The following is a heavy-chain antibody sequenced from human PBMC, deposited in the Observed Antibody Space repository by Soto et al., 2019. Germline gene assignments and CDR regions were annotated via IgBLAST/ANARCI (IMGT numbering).Heavy chain of an antibody. Sequence: SETLSLTCTVSGGSISSGGYYWSWIRQHPGKGLEWIGYIYYSGSTYYNPSLKSRVTISVDTSKNQSSLKLSSVTAADTAVYYCARGAWLFLDYWGQGTLVTVSS. CDR1: GGSISSGGYY. D-gene: IGHD3-9*01. CDR3: ARGAWLFLDY. CDR2: IYYSGST. V-gene: IGHV4-31*03. J-gene: IGHJ4*02.